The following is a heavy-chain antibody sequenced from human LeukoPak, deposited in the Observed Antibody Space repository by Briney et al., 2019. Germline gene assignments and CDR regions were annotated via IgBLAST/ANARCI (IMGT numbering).Heavy chain of an antibody. Sequence: GASVKVSCKASGYTFTSYDINWVRQATGQGLEWMGWMNPNSGNTGYAQEFQGRVTMTRNTSISTAYMELSSLRSEDTAVYYCARERTPGRVRYMDVWGKGTTVTISS. CDR3: ARERTPGRVRYMDV. CDR1: GYTFTSYD. J-gene: IGHJ6*03. V-gene: IGHV1-8*01. CDR2: MNPNSGNT. D-gene: IGHD5-24*01.